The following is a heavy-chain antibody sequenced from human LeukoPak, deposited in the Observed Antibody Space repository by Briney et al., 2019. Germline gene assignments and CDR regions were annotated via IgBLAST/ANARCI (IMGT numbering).Heavy chain of an antibody. V-gene: IGHV3-30*19. D-gene: IGHD3-3*01. CDR3: ATPVLPYAFDI. J-gene: IGHJ3*02. Sequence: GGSLRLSCAASGFTFSSYGMHWVRQAPGKGLEWVAVISYDGSNKYYADSVKGRFTISRDNSKNTLYLQMNSLRAEDTAVYYCATPVLPYAFDIWGQGTMVTVSS. CDR1: GFTFSSYG. CDR2: ISYDGSNK.